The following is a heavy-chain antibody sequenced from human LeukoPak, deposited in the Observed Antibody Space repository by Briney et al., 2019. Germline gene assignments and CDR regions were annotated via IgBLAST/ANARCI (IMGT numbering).Heavy chain of an antibody. V-gene: IGHV4-59*08. CDR3: ARQSAPNRSLLWFGEYNLLGDYYYGMDV. D-gene: IGHD3-10*01. Sequence: SETLSLTCTVSGGSISSYYWSWIRQPPGKGLEWIGYIYYSGSTNYNPSLKSRVTISVDTSKNQFSLKLSSVTAADTAVYYCARQSAPNRSLLWFGEYNLLGDYYYGMDVWGQGTTVTVSS. CDR1: GGSISSYY. J-gene: IGHJ6*02. CDR2: IYYSGST.